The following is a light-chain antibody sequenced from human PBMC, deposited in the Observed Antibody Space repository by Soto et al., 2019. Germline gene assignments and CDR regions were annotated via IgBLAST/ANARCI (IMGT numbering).Light chain of an antibody. Sequence: VLMQSPYTLSLYPGERASLSCRAIQIVSSSYLAWYQQKPGRAPRLLIYSASTRTTGIPARFSGSGSGTDCTLTISRLEPEDFAVYYCQLYSRSPRQITFGQGTRLEIK. CDR1: QIVSSSY. V-gene: IGKV3-20*01. CDR3: QLYSRSPRQIT. J-gene: IGKJ5*01. CDR2: SAS.